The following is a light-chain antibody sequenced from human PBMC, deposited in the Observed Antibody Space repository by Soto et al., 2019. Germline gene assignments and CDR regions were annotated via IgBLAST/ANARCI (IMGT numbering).Light chain of an antibody. J-gene: IGKJ4*01. Sequence: EIVMTPSPATLSVSPGERATLSCRASQSVSSNLAWYQQKPGQAPRLLIYGASTRATGIPARFSGSGSGTEFTLTISSLQSEDFAVYYCQQYNNWPLLTFGGGTKVDIK. CDR3: QQYNNWPLLT. CDR2: GAS. CDR1: QSVSSN. V-gene: IGKV3-15*01.